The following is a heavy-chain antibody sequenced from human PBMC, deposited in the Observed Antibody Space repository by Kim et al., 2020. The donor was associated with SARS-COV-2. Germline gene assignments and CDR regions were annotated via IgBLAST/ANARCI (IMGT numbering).Heavy chain of an antibody. CDR3: ARTKYSSSWCLDY. D-gene: IGHD6-13*01. Sequence: ASVKVSCKASGYTFTGYYMHWVRQAPGQGLEWMGRINPNSGGTNYAQKFQGTVTMTRDTSISTAYMELSRLRSDDTAVYYCARTKYSSSWCLDYWGQGTLVTVSS. CDR2: INPNSGGT. J-gene: IGHJ4*02. CDR1: GYTFTGYY. V-gene: IGHV1-2*06.